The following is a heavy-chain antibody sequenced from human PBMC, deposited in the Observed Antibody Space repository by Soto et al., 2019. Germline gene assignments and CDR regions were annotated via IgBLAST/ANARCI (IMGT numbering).Heavy chain of an antibody. V-gene: IGHV1-2*02. J-gene: IGHJ4*02. Sequence: ASVKVSCKASGYTFTGYYMHWVRQTPGQGLEWMGWINPNSGGTNYAQKFQGRVTITRDTSASSAYMELSTLRSEDTAVYYCATDGARMEVFGVVYYFDYWCQGTVVTVSS. D-gene: IGHD3-3*01. CDR1: GYTFTGYY. CDR2: INPNSGGT. CDR3: ATDGARMEVFGVVYYFDY.